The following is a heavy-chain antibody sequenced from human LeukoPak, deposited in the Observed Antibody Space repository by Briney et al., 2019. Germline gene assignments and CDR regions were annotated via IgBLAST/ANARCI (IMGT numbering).Heavy chain of an antibody. Sequence: GGSLRLFCAASGFTFSTYWMSWVRQAPGKGLEWVANIKQDGSEKYYVDSVKGRFTISRDNAKNSLYLQMDSLRAEDTAVYYCAGGVFGVVIDYWGQGTLVTVSS. V-gene: IGHV3-7*04. CDR3: AGGVFGVVIDY. CDR2: IKQDGSEK. CDR1: GFTFSTYW. J-gene: IGHJ4*02. D-gene: IGHD3-3*01.